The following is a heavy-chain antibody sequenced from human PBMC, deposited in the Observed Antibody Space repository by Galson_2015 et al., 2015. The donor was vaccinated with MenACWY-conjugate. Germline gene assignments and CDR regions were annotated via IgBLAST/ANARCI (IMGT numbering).Heavy chain of an antibody. J-gene: IGHJ3*01. V-gene: IGHV3-23*01. CDR3: ASQIWGQMERRRPVDV. CDR1: GFAFSNYA. Sequence: SLRLSCAASGFAFSNYAMSWVRQAPGKGLEWVSSISGGGTSTYYTDSVKGRFTISRDNSKNTLSLPINSLKADDTAVYYCASQIWGQMERRRPVDVWGQGTMVTVS. CDR2: ISGGGTST. D-gene: IGHD1-1*01.